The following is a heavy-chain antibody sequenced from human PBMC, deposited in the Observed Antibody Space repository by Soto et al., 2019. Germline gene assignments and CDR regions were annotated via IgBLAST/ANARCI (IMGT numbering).Heavy chain of an antibody. J-gene: IGHJ4*02. CDR2: IKSKTDGGTT. CDR3: TTGPATIFGVVIGGVDY. D-gene: IGHD3-3*01. Sequence: GGSLRLSCAASGFTFSNAWMSWVRQAPGKGLEWVGRIKSKTDGGTTDYAAPVKGRFTISRDDSKNTLYLQMNSLKTEDTAVYYCTTGPATIFGVVIGGVDYWGQGTLVTVSS. V-gene: IGHV3-15*01. CDR1: GFTFSNAW.